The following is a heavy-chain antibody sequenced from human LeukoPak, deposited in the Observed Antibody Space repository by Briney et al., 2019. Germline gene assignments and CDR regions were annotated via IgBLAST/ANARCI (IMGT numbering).Heavy chain of an antibody. V-gene: IGHV4-34*01. J-gene: IGHJ5*02. CDR2: INHSEST. Sequence: QPSETLSLTCAVYGGSFSGFYWSWVRQPPGKGLEWIREINHSESTHYNPSFKSRVTILVDTSRNQFSLKLTSVTAADTAVYYCARGPDSGSHFAWFDPWGQGTLVTVSS. CDR3: ARGPDSGSHFAWFDP. D-gene: IGHD3-10*01. CDR1: GGSFSGFY.